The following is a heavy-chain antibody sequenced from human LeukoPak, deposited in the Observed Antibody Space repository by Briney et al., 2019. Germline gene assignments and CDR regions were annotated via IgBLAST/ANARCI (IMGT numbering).Heavy chain of an antibody. Sequence: SETLSLTCTVSGYTMNSGYYWSWIRQPPGKGLEWIGEINHSGSTNYNPSLKSRVTISVDTSKNQFSLKLSSVTAADTAVYYCARQPGYSYAYFDYWGQGTLVTVSS. D-gene: IGHD5-18*01. CDR3: ARQPGYSYAYFDY. V-gene: IGHV4-34*01. CDR1: GYTMNSGYY. J-gene: IGHJ4*02. CDR2: INHSGST.